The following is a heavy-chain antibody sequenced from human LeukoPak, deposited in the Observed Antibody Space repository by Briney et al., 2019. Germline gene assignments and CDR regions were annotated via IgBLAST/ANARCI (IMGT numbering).Heavy chain of an antibody. D-gene: IGHD6-13*01. V-gene: IGHV3-33*01. CDR2: IWSDGSNQ. CDR1: GFTFSSYG. J-gene: IGHJ4*02. Sequence: TGGSLRLSCAASGFTFSSYGMHWVRQAPGKGLEWVAVIWSDGSNQYYADSVKGRFTISRDNSKNTLYLQMNSLRAEDTAVYYRATRGQQLHYFDFWGQGALVTVSS. CDR3: ATRGQQLHYFDF.